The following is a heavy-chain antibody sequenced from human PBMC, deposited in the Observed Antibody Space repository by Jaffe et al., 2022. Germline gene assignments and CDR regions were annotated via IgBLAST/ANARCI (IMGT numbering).Heavy chain of an antibody. V-gene: IGHV4-59*01. J-gene: IGHJ5*02. D-gene: IGHD1-26*01. CDR3: ARVVKWGGGFDP. CDR1: GGSINYYY. Sequence: QVQLQESGPGLVKPSETLSLTCTASGGSINYYYWSWIRQPPGKGLEWIGNIYSSGTTYYNPSLKSRVTISVDTSKNQFSLRLNTVTAADTAMYYCARVVKWGGGFDPWGQGTLVTVSS. CDR2: IYSSGTT.